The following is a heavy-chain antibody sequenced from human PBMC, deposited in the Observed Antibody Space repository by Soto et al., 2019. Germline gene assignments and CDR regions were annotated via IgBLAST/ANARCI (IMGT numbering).Heavy chain of an antibody. D-gene: IGHD1-26*01. CDR3: ARGDMSRGLQSTY. Sequence: ASVLVSAKASGFTITTYGISGVHQAPGQGLEWMGWINTYEGDTHYAQKLQGRVTMTTDTSTNTANMELRSLGSDDTAVYYCARGDMSRGLQSTYWGQGTLVTVSS. CDR2: INTYEGDT. J-gene: IGHJ4*02. CDR1: GFTITTYG. V-gene: IGHV1-18*01.